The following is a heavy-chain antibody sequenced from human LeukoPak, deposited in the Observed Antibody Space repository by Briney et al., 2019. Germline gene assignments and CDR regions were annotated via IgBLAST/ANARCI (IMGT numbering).Heavy chain of an antibody. Sequence: SETLSLTCTVSGGSISSGGFYWSWIRQHPGKGLEWIGYIYYSGSTYYNPSLKSRVTVSVDTSKNQFSLTLSSVTAADTAVFYCARVSTTVTTSWFDPWGQGTLVTVPS. CDR1: GGSISSGGFY. J-gene: IGHJ5*02. D-gene: IGHD4-17*01. V-gene: IGHV4-31*03. CDR3: ARVSTTVTTSWFDP. CDR2: IYYSGST.